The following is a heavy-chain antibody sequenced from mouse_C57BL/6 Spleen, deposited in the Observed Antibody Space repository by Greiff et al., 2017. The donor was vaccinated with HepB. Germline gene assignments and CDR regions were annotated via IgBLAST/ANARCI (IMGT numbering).Heavy chain of an antibody. Sequence: VQLQQPGAELVKPGASVKLSCKASGYTFTSYWMHWVKQRPGRGLGWIGRIDPNSGGTKYNEKFKSKATLTVDKPSSTAYMQLSSLTSEDSAVYYCARPYGSSYRNAMDYWGQGTSVTVSS. D-gene: IGHD1-1*01. CDR2: IDPNSGGT. V-gene: IGHV1-72*01. J-gene: IGHJ4*01. CDR1: GYTFTSYW. CDR3: ARPYGSSYRNAMDY.